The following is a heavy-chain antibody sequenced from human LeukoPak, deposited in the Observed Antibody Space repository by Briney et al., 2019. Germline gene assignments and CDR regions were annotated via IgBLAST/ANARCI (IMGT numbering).Heavy chain of an antibody. CDR3: ARAVVGATYNPFDY. J-gene: IGHJ4*02. V-gene: IGHV1-2*04. CDR1: GYTFTGYY. D-gene: IGHD1-26*01. CDR2: INPNSGGT. Sequence: ASVKVFCKASGYTFTGYYMHWVRQAPGQGLGWMGWINPNSGGTNYAQKFQGWVTMTRDTSISTAYMELSRLRSDDTAVYYCARAVVGATYNPFDYWGQGTLVTVSS.